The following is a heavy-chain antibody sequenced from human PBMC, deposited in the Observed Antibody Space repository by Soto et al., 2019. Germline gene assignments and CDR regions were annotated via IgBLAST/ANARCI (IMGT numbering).Heavy chain of an antibody. CDR1: GYTFTSYD. CDR3: ARDKITGIPDY. Sequence: ASVKVSCKASGYTFTSYDMHWVRQAPGQRLEWMGWINAGNGNTKYSQKFQGRVTITRDTSASTAYMELSSLRSEGTAVYYCARDKITGIPDYWGQGTLVTVSS. J-gene: IGHJ4*02. D-gene: IGHD1-20*01. CDR2: INAGNGNT. V-gene: IGHV1-3*01.